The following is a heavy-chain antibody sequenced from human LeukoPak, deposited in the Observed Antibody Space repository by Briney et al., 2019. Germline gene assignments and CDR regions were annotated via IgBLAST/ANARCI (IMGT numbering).Heavy chain of an antibody. CDR2: IYYSGST. CDR3: AKALHAHYDFWSGYPYYYYGMDV. J-gene: IGHJ6*02. V-gene: IGHV4-39*01. D-gene: IGHD3-3*01. CDR1: GVSISGISYY. Sequence: PSETLSLTCSVSGVSISGISYYWGWIRQPPGKGLEWIGSIYYSGSTYYNPSLKSRVTISVDTSKNQFSLKLSPVTAADTAVYYCAKALHAHYDFWSGYPYYYYGMDVRGQGTTVTVSS.